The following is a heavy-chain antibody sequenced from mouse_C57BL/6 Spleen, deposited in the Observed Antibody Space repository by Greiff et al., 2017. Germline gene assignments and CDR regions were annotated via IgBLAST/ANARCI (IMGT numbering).Heavy chain of an antibody. D-gene: IGHD1-1*01. CDR1: GFTFSDYY. J-gene: IGHJ1*03. CDR3: ARHAVYYYGSLYFDV. V-gene: IGHV5-12*01. Sequence: DVQLVESGGGLVQPGGSLKLSCAASGFTFSDYYMYWVRQTPEKRLEWVAYISNGGGSTYYPDTVKGRFTISRDNAKNTLYLQMSRLKSEDTAMYYCARHAVYYYGSLYFDVWGTGTTVTVSS. CDR2: ISNGGGST.